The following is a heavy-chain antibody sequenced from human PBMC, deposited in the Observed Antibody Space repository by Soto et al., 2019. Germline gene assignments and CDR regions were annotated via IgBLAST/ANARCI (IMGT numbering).Heavy chain of an antibody. V-gene: IGHV4-61*01. J-gene: IGHJ5*02. CDR3: TRGPPRVQWFDP. Sequence: KPSETLSLTCTVSGGAVSSGTYYWSWIQQPPGKGLEWIGHIYFTGSTNYNPSLKSRVTMSLDTSRNQFSLKLSSVTAADTAVYYCTRGPPRVQWFDPWGLGTLVTVSS. CDR1: GGAVSSGTYY. CDR2: IYFTGST.